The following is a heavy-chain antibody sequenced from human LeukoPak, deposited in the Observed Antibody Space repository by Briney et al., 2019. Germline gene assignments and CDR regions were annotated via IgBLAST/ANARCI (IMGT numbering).Heavy chain of an antibody. Sequence: PGGSLRLSCAASGFTFRSNWMHWVRQPPGRGLEWVSQINNDGSTTRYADSVKGRFTISRDNTKNTLYLQMNPLRVEDTAVYYCVREAYSSSSHDAWGQGTLVTVSS. CDR3: VREAYSSSSHDA. J-gene: IGHJ4*02. CDR2: INNDGSTT. CDR1: GFTFRSNW. V-gene: IGHV3-74*01. D-gene: IGHD6-6*01.